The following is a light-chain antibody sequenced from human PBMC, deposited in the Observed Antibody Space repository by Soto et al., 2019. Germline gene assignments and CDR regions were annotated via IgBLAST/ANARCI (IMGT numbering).Light chain of an antibody. CDR2: VAS. V-gene: IGKV1-27*01. CDR3: QEYNIVLT. J-gene: IGKJ4*01. Sequence: SQRTKYPYSLSASVGDRVSITCRASHGIMNYLAWYQQKPEKVPKVLIYVASALQSGVPSRFSGSGSGRDFPLTISILPPDDVATYCWQEYNIVLTFGGGTKVDIK. CDR1: HGIMNY.